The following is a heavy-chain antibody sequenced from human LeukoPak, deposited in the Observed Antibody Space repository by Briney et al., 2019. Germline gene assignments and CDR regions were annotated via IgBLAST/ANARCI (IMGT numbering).Heavy chain of an antibody. J-gene: IGHJ4*02. CDR1: GFTIGGFA. CDR3: ARVESYYDSSGLIDY. V-gene: IGHV3-21*01. D-gene: IGHD3-22*01. CDR2: ISSSSSYI. Sequence: GGSLRLSCAASGFTIGGFAMNWVRQAPGKGLEWVSSISSSSSYIYYADSVKGRFTISRDNAKNSLYLQMNSLRAEDTAICYCARVESYYDSSGLIDYWGQGTLVTVSS.